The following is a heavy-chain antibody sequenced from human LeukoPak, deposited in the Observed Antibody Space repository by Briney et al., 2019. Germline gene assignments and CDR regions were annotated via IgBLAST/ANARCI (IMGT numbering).Heavy chain of an antibody. CDR2: IYYSGST. CDR1: GGSISSYY. J-gene: IGHJ4*02. Sequence: PSQTLSLTCTISGGSISSYYWSWIRQPPGKRLEWIGHIYYSGSTNYNPSLKSRVTISVDTSKNQFSLKLSSVTAADTAVYYCASRSSIWSGYQDTLYYFDSWGQGTLVTVSS. V-gene: IGHV4-59*01. CDR3: ASRSSIWSGYQDTLYYFDS. D-gene: IGHD3-3*01.